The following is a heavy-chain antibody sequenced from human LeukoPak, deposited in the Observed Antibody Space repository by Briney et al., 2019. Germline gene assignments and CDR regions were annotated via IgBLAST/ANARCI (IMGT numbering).Heavy chain of an antibody. J-gene: IGHJ4*02. V-gene: IGHV4-38-2*01. D-gene: IGHD3-10*01. Sequence: SETLSLTCAVSGYSVSNTYCWGWIRQPPGEGLEWVGSIHHTGTTYYNPSLKSRVVVSLDTSKNQFSLKLSSVTAADTAVYYCASGYFDGWGTFDYWGQGILVTVSS. CDR3: ASGYFDGWGTFDY. CDR2: IHHTGTT. CDR1: GYSVSNTYC.